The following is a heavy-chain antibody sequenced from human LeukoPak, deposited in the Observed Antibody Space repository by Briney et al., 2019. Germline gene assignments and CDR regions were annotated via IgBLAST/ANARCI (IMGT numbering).Heavy chain of an antibody. V-gene: IGHV3-53*01. Sequence: GGSLRLSCAASGFIVSRNFMSWVRQAPGKGLEWVSLIYTDGTTYYADSVKGRFTISRDNSKNTLYLQLSSLRVADTALYYCTRLDNTTWYGDWGQGALVTVSS. CDR2: IYTDGTT. CDR3: TRLDNTTWYGD. D-gene: IGHD2-2*01. J-gene: IGHJ4*02. CDR1: GFIVSRNF.